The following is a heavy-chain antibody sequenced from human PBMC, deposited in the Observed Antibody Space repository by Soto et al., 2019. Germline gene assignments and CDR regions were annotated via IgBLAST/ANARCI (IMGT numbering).Heavy chain of an antibody. CDR3: AKGSGEGLWFGELLQQLNYYYGMDV. V-gene: IGHV3-30*18. CDR1: GFTFSSYG. CDR2: ISYDGSNK. J-gene: IGHJ6*02. D-gene: IGHD3-10*01. Sequence: PGGSLRLSCAASGFTFSSYGMHWVRQAPGKGLEWVAVISYDGSNKYYADSVKGRFTISRDNSKNTLYLQMNSLRAEDTAVYYCAKGSGEGLWFGELLQQLNYYYGMDVWGQGTTVTVSS.